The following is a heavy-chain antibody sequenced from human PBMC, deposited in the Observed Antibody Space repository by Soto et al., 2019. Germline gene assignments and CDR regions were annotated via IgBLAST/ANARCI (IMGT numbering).Heavy chain of an antibody. CDR2: ISTYSGDT. D-gene: IGHD5-12*01. V-gene: IGHV1-18*01. Sequence: VASVKVSCKASGYTFFTYDISWVRQAPGQGLEWMGLISTYSGDTKYAQKFQGRVTMTTDTSTTTAYLELRSLRSDDTAVYYCARHHGPTTSENWFDPWGQGTLVTVSS. CDR1: GYTFFTYD. CDR3: ARHHGPTTSENWFDP. J-gene: IGHJ5*02.